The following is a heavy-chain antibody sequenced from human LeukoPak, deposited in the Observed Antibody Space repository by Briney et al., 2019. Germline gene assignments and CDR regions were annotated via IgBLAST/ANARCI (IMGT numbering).Heavy chain of an antibody. J-gene: IGHJ5*02. CDR1: GFTFSEHS. D-gene: IGHD2-15*01. V-gene: IGHV3-23*05. CDR2: IKRDGSNT. Sequence: PGGSLRLYCEASGFTFSEHSMSWVRQAPGKGLEWVSTIKRDGSNTYYTDSVEGRFTISRDNSKDTLYLEMNTLRAEDTAVYYCAKGGYASCFDPWGQGTQVTVAS. CDR3: AKGGYASCFDP.